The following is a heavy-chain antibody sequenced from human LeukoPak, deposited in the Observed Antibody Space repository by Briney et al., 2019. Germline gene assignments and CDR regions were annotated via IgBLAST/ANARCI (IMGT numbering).Heavy chain of an antibody. CDR2: IIPIFGIA. V-gene: IGHV1-69*04. Sequence: SVKVSCKASGGTFSSYAISWVRQAPGQGLEWMGRIIPIFGIANYAKKFQGRVTITADKSTSTAYMELSSLRSEDTAVYYCAVDTAMLPFDYWGQGTLVTVSS. CDR1: GGTFSSYA. CDR3: AVDTAMLPFDY. D-gene: IGHD5-18*01. J-gene: IGHJ4*02.